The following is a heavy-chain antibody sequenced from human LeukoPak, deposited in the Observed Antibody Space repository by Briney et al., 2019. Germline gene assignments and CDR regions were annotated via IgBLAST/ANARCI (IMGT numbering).Heavy chain of an antibody. D-gene: IGHD5-24*01. J-gene: IGHJ6*02. CDR3: AKDEEREYYYGMDV. CDR2: IKQDGSEK. V-gene: IGHV3-7*03. Sequence: GGSLRLSCAASGFTFSSYGMHWVRQAPGKGLEWVANIKQDGSEKYYVDSVKGRFTISRDNAKNSLYLQMNSLRAEDTALYYCAKDEEREYYYGMDVWGQGTTVTVSS. CDR1: GFTFSSYG.